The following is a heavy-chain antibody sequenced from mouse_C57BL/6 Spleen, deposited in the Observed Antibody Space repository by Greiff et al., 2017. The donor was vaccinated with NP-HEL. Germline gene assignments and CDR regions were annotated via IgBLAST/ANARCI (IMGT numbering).Heavy chain of an antibody. Sequence: VQLKQSGAELVRPGASVKLSCTASGFNIKDDSMHWVKQRPEQGLEWIGWIDPENGDTEYASKFQGKATITADTSSNTAYLQLSSLTSEDTAVYYCTGYGSSCLYYAMDYWGQGTSVTVSS. J-gene: IGHJ4*01. V-gene: IGHV14-4*01. CDR1: GFNIKDDS. D-gene: IGHD1-1*01. CDR3: TGYGSSCLYYAMDY. CDR2: IDPENGDT.